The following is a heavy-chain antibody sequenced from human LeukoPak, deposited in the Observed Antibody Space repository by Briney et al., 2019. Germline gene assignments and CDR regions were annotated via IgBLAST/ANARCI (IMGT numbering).Heavy chain of an antibody. CDR2: ISSSSSYI. CDR1: GFTFSSYS. Sequence: PGGSLRLSCAASGFTFSSYSVNWVRQAPGKGLEWVSSISSSSSYIYYADSVKGRFTISRDNAKNSLYLQMNSLRAEDTAVYYCARDQNYDILTGIDYWGQGTLVTVSS. D-gene: IGHD3-9*01. J-gene: IGHJ4*02. V-gene: IGHV3-21*01. CDR3: ARDQNYDILTGIDY.